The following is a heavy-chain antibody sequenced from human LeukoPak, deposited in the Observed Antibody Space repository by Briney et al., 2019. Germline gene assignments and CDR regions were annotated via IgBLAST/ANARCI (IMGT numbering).Heavy chain of an antibody. CDR2: IYTSGST. CDR1: GGSISSGSYY. CDR3: ARDGDSSSWYGHNWFDP. J-gene: IGHJ5*02. Sequence: SQTLSLTCTVSGGSISSGSYYWSWIRQPAGKGLEWIGRIYTSGSTNYNPSLKSRVTISVDTSKNQFSLKLSSVTAADTAVYYCARDGDSSSWYGHNWFDPWGQGTLVTVSS. V-gene: IGHV4-61*02. D-gene: IGHD6-13*01.